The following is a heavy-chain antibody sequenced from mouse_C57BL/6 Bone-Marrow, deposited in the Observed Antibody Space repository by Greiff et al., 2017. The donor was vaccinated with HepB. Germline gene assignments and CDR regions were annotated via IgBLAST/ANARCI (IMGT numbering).Heavy chain of an antibody. J-gene: IGHJ1*03. CDR2: IRSKSNNYAT. Sequence: EVQGMESGGGLVQPKGSLKLSCAASGFSFNTYAMNWVRQAPGKGLEWVARIRSKSNNYATYYADSVKDRFTISRDDSESMLYLQMNNLKTEDTAMYYCVRQGNYYGSSYVYWYFDVWGTGTTVTVSS. CDR1: GFSFNTYA. V-gene: IGHV10-1*01. CDR3: VRQGNYYGSSYVYWYFDV. D-gene: IGHD1-1*01.